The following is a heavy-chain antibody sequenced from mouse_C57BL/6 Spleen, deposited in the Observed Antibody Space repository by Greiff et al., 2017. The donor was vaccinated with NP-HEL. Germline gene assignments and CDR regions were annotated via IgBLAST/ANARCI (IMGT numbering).Heavy chain of an antibody. J-gene: IGHJ4*01. CDR3: ARSSGTKDYSMDY. CDR1: GFNIKNTY. D-gene: IGHD4-1*01. Sequence: VQLKESVAELVRPGASVKLSCTASGFNIKNTYMHWVKQRPEQGLEWIGRIDPANGNTKYAPKFQGKATITADTSSNTAYLQLSSLTSEDTAIYYCARSSGTKDYSMDYWGQGTSVTVSS. CDR2: IDPANGNT. V-gene: IGHV14-3*01.